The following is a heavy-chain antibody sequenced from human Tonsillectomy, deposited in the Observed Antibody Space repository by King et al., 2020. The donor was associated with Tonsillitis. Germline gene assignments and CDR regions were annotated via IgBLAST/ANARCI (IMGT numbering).Heavy chain of an antibody. J-gene: IGHJ4*02. Sequence: DVQLVESGAEVKKPGESLKISCKGSGYSFTRYWIGWVRQMPGRGLEWMGIIYPGDSDTRYSPSFQGQVTISADKSSSTAYLQWSILKASDTAMYYCARRPAFWSESSLDYWGQGTPVTVSS. CDR1: GYSFTRYW. D-gene: IGHD3-3*01. CDR3: ARRPAFWSESSLDY. CDR2: IYPGDSDT. V-gene: IGHV5-51*01.